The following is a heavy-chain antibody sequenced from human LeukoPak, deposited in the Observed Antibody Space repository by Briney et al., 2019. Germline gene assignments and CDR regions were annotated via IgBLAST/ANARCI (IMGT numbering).Heavy chain of an antibody. V-gene: IGHV4-39*07. D-gene: IGHD3-9*01. CDR2: INYSGNT. J-gene: IGHJ6*03. Sequence: PSETLSLTCTVSGGSISSSSHYWVWIRQPPGKGLEWIGSINYSGNTYYNPSVKSRVTISVDTSKNQFSLKVSSVTAADTAIYYCARVRSLRRVIVPSYIDYSNYYMDVWGRGTTVTVSS. CDR1: GGSISSSSHY. CDR3: ARVRSLRRVIVPSYIDYSNYYMDV.